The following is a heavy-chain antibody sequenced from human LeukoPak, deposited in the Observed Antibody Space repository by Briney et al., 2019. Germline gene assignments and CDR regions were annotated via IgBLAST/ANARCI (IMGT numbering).Heavy chain of an antibody. D-gene: IGHD3-22*01. CDR2: ISSSSSYI. V-gene: IGHV3-21*01. CDR1: GFTFSSYS. Sequence: GGSLRLSCAASGFTFSSYSMNWVRQAPGKGLERVSSISSSSSYIYYADSVKGRFTISRDNAKNSLYLQMNSLRAEDTAVYYCARVTIVVPRFSGMDVWGQGTTVTVSS. CDR3: ARVTIVVPRFSGMDV. J-gene: IGHJ6*02.